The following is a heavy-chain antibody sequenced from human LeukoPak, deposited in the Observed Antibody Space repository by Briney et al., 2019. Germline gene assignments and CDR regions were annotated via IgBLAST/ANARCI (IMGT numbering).Heavy chain of an antibody. CDR3: ARDPDSGSYYGMDV. D-gene: IGHD1-26*01. CDR2: IIPIFGTA. CDR1: GGTFSSYA. Sequence: SVKVSCKASGGTFSSYAISWVRQAPGQGLEWMGGIIPIFGTAYYAQKFQGRVTITADESTSTAYMELSSLRSEDTAVYYCARDPDSGSYYGMDVWGQGTTVTVSS. J-gene: IGHJ6*02. V-gene: IGHV1-69*13.